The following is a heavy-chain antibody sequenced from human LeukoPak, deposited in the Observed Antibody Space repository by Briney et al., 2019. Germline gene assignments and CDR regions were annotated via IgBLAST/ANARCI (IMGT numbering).Heavy chain of an antibody. J-gene: IGHJ4*02. D-gene: IGHD3-22*01. Sequence: ASVKVSCKASGYTFTSYYMHWVRQAPGQGLEWMGIINPSGGSTSYAQKFQGRVTMTRDTSTSTVYMELSSLRSEVTAVYYCASSATRGYYYDSSGYYNYWGQGTPVTVSS. CDR2: INPSGGST. CDR3: ASSATRGYYYDSSGYYNY. V-gene: IGHV1-46*01. CDR1: GYTFTSYY.